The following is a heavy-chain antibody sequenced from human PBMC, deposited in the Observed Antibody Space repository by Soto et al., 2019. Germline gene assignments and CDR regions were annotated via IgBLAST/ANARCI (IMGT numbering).Heavy chain of an antibody. D-gene: IGHD4-4*01. CDR2: IIPIFGTA. V-gene: IGHV1-69*13. Sequence: SVKVSCKASGGTFSSYAISWVRQAPGQGLEWMGGIIPIFGTANYAQKFQGRVTITADESTSTAYMELSSLRSEDTAVYYCARVGSLDYSNYYFDYWGQGTLVTVSS. J-gene: IGHJ4*02. CDR3: ARVGSLDYSNYYFDY. CDR1: GGTFSSYA.